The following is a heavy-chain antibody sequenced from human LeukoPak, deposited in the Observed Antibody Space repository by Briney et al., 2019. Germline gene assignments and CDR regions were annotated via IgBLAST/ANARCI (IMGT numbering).Heavy chain of an antibody. Sequence: SETLSLTCTVSGASISGSGYYWGWIRQPPGKGLEWIGNIYDSGSTYYNASLQSRVTISIDTSKNQFSLKLSSVTAADTAVYYCARDSQSSGSYYGWFDPWGQGTLVTVSS. CDR2: IYDSGST. CDR3: ARDSQSSGSYYGWFDP. J-gene: IGHJ5*02. CDR1: GASISGSGYY. D-gene: IGHD1-26*01. V-gene: IGHV4-39*07.